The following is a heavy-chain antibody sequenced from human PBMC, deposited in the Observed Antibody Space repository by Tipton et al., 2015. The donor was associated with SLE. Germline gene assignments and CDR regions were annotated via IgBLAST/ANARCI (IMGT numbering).Heavy chain of an antibody. CDR3: TRPYEDVLTGLSLDY. Sequence: SLRLSCAASGFTFSSYGMHWVRQAPGKGLGWVAVIWYDGSNKYYADSVKGRFTISRDNSKNTLYLQMNSLRAEDTAVYYCTRPYEDVLTGLSLDYWGQGTLVTVSS. J-gene: IGHJ4*02. CDR2: IWYDGSNK. V-gene: IGHV3-33*01. D-gene: IGHD3-9*01. CDR1: GFTFSSYG.